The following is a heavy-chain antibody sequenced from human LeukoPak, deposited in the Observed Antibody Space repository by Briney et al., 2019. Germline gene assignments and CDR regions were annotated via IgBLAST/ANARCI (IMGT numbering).Heavy chain of an antibody. D-gene: IGHD2-15*01. J-gene: IGHJ3*02. Sequence: SETLSLTCTVSGGSISSSSYYWGWIRQPPGKGLEWIGSIYYSGSTYYNPSLKSRVTISVDTSKNQFSLKLSSVTAADTAVYYCARLGHCSVGRCPLDHDAFDIWGQGTMVTVSS. V-gene: IGHV4-39*07. CDR1: GGSISSSSYY. CDR3: ARLGHCSVGRCPLDHDAFDI. CDR2: IYYSGST.